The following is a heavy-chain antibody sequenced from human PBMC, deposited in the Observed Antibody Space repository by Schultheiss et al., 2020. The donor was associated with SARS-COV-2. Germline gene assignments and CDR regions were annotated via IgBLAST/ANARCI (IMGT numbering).Heavy chain of an antibody. CDR1: GGSFSGYY. Sequence: SETLSLTCAVYGGSFSGYYWSWIRQPPGKGLEWIGYISYSGSTNYNPSLKSRVTISVDTSKNQFSLKLSSVTAADTAVYYCARDASGSYPGSWFDPWGQGTLVTVSS. D-gene: IGHD1-26*01. J-gene: IGHJ5*02. V-gene: IGHV4-59*01. CDR3: ARDASGSYPGSWFDP. CDR2: ISYSGST.